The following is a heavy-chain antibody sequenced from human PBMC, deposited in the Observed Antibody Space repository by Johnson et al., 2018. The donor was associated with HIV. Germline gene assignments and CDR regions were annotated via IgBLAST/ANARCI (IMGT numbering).Heavy chain of an antibody. J-gene: IGHJ3*02. CDR1: GFTVSSNY. CDR3: ARGGKRVMAAFDI. CDR2: IYSGGST. D-gene: IGHD3-16*01. V-gene: IGHV3-66*01. Sequence: MQLVESGGGLVQPGGSLRLSCAASGFTVSSNYMSWVRQAPGKGLEWVSVIYSGGSTYYADSVKGRFTISRDNSKNTLYLQMNSLRAEDTAVYYCARGGKRVMAAFDIWGKGTMVTVSS.